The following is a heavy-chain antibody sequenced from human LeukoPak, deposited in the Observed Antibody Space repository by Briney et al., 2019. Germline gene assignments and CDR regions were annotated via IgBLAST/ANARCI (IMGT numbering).Heavy chain of an antibody. CDR1: GYTFTGYY. Sequence: VASVEVSCKASGYTFTGYYMHWVRQAPGQGLEWMGWINPNSGGTNYAQKFQGRVTMTRDTSISTAYMELSRLRSDDTAVYYCARVLSLSAFDYWGQGTLVTVSS. CDR3: ARVLSLSAFDY. D-gene: IGHD2/OR15-2a*01. V-gene: IGHV1-2*02. CDR2: INPNSGGT. J-gene: IGHJ4*02.